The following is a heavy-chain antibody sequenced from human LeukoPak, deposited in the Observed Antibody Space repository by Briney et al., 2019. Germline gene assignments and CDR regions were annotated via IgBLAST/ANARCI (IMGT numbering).Heavy chain of an antibody. J-gene: IGHJ4*02. Sequence: PGGSLRLSCAASGFTFSSYWMHWVRQAPGKGLVLVSRINRAGSSTSYADSVKGRFTISRDNAKNTLYLQMSSLRAEDTAVYYCAREGGVYGDYPDYWGQGTLVTVSS. CDR2: INRAGSST. CDR3: AREGGVYGDYPDY. D-gene: IGHD3-16*01. V-gene: IGHV3-74*01. CDR1: GFTFSSYW.